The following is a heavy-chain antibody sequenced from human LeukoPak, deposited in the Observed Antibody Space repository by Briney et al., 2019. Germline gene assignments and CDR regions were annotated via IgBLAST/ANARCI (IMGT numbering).Heavy chain of an antibody. V-gene: IGHV3-23*01. D-gene: IGHD3-10*01. J-gene: IGHJ6*03. Sequence: PGGSLRLSCAASGFTFSSYEMNWVRQAPGKGLEWVSAISGSGGSTYYADSVKGRFTISRDNSKNTLYLQMNSLRAEDTAVYYCAKLRGVITYMDVWGKGTTVTVSS. CDR3: AKLRGVITYMDV. CDR1: GFTFSSYE. CDR2: ISGSGGST.